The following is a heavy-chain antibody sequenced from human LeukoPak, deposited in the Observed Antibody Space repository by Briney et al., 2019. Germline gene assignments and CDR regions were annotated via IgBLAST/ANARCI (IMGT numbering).Heavy chain of an antibody. CDR2: ISGSGYST. J-gene: IGHJ3*02. Sequence: GGSLRLSCAASGFIFSSYVMSWVRRAPGKGLEWVSTISGSGYSTYYADSVKGRFTISRDNSKNTLYLQMNSLRAEDTAVYYYANHRCSSTNCYSRDAFDIWGQGTMVTVSS. CDR3: ANHRCSSTNCYSRDAFDI. D-gene: IGHD2-2*02. CDR1: GFIFSSYV. V-gene: IGHV3-23*01.